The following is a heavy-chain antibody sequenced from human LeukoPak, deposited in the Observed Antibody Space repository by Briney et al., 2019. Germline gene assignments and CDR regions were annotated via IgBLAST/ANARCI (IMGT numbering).Heavy chain of an antibody. D-gene: IGHD1-14*01. Sequence: GGSLRLSCAASGFTVITNDMTWVRQAPGKGLEWVSVLYNDGNTKYAGSVQGRFTISRDNSKNTLYLEMNSLSPDDTAVYYCARGVEPLAANTLAYWGQGTLVTVSS. CDR1: GFTVITND. J-gene: IGHJ4*02. V-gene: IGHV3-53*01. CDR3: ARGVEPLAANTLAY. CDR2: LYNDGNT.